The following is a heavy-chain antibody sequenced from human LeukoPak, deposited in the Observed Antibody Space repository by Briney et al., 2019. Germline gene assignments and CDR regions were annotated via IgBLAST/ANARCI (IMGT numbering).Heavy chain of an antibody. CDR1: GFTFSGNG. CDR3: VDHGSSSF. V-gene: IGHV3-23*01. J-gene: IGHJ4*02. D-gene: IGHD6-6*01. Sequence: PGGSLRLSCAVSGFTFSGNGLTWVRQAPGKGREWVSDISGSGDGKYYADSVRGRFTISRDNSKSTLYLQMNTLRAEDTAVYYCVDHGSSSFGGQGTLVTVSS. CDR2: ISGSGDGK.